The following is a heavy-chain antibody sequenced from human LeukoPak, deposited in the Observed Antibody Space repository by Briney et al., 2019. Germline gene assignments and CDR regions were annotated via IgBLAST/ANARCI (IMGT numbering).Heavy chain of an antibody. CDR1: GFTFSSYG. CDR3: AKDHNSIVEGLDY. Sequence: HPGRSLRLSCAASGFTFSSYGMHWVRQAPGKGLEWVAVIWCDGSNKYYADSVKGRFTISRDNSKNTLYLQMNSLRAEDTAVYYCAKDHNSIVEGLDYWGQGTLVTVSS. D-gene: IGHD3-22*01. J-gene: IGHJ4*02. V-gene: IGHV3-33*06. CDR2: IWCDGSNK.